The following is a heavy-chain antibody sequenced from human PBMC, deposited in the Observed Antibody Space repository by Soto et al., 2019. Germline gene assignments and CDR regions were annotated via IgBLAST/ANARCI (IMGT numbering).Heavy chain of an antibody. CDR2: INAYNGNT. J-gene: IGHJ4*02. CDR1: GYTFTTYG. CDR3: ARDPVAGTYFDY. V-gene: IGHV1-18*01. D-gene: IGHD6-19*01. Sequence: QVQLVQSGAEVKKPGASVKVSCKASGYTFTTYGISWVRQAPGQGLEWMGWINAYNGNTNYAQKFQGRVTMTTHTSTSTAYVELRSLRSDDTAVYYCARDPVAGTYFDYWGQGTQVTVSS.